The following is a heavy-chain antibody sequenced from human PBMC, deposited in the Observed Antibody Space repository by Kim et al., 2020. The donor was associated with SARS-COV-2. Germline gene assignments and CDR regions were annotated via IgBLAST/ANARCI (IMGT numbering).Heavy chain of an antibody. CDR1: GFTFSSYG. CDR2: ISYDGSNK. D-gene: IGHD3-10*01. V-gene: IGHV3-33*05. J-gene: IGHJ4*02. Sequence: GGSLRLSCAASGFTFSSYGMHWVRQAPGKGLEWVAVISYDGSNKYYADSVKGRFTISRDNSKNTLYLQMNSLRAEDTAVYYCATRDYSDYWGQGTLVTVS. CDR3: ATRDYSDY.